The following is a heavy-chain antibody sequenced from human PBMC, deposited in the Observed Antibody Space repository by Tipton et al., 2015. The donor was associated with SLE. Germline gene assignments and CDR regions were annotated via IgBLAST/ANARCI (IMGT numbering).Heavy chain of an antibody. CDR3: ARETCSVGSCYFDY. V-gene: IGHV4-39*07. Sequence: TLSLTCTVSGDSISSSSYYWGWIRQPPGKGLEWIGTFYYSGNTYFNPSLKSRVTISVDTSKNQFSLRLSSVTAADTAVYYCARETCSVGSCYFDYWGQGTLVTVSS. J-gene: IGHJ4*02. CDR2: FYYSGNT. D-gene: IGHD2-15*01. CDR1: GDSISSSSYY.